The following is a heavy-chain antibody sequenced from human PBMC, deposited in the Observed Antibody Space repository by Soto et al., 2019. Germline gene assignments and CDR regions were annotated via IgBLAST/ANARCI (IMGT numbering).Heavy chain of an antibody. Sequence: PSQTLSLTFAISGDSSSGNSPAWNWISQPPSRGLEWLGRTYYRSRWYNDYAVSVKSRITVTPDTSKNQFSLHLNSVTPEDTAVYYFAREFPYYVSSDSYLDYWGQGALVTVSS. CDR1: GDSSSGNSPA. V-gene: IGHV6-1*01. CDR2: TYYRSRWYN. J-gene: IGHJ4*02. CDR3: AREFPYYVSSDSYLDY. D-gene: IGHD3-16*01.